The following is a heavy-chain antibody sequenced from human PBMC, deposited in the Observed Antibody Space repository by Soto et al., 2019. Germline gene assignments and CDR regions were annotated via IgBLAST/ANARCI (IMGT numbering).Heavy chain of an antibody. CDR1: GLTFNSHY. J-gene: IGHJ4*02. CDR2: IKPDGSEP. D-gene: IGHD6-19*01. V-gene: IGHV3-7*01. CDR3: ATDLKWLSF. Sequence: EVQLVESGGGLVQPGGSLRLSCAVSGLTFNSHYMTWVRQAPGEGLEGVASIKPDGSEPYYMEFGEGRFTLARDNANNSPYLKMSSLRADDTAVYYGATDLKWLSFWGQGTLVTVSS.